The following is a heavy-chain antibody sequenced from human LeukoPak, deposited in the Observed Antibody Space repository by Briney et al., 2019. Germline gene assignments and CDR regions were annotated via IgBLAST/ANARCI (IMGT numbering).Heavy chain of an antibody. Sequence: GGSLRLSCAASGFTFSSYWMSWVRQAPGKGLEWVANIKQDGSEKYYVDSVKGRFTISRDNAKNSLYLQMNTLRAEDTAVYYCARALVVAAKATWGYWGQGTLVTVSS. CDR1: GFTFSSYW. J-gene: IGHJ4*02. D-gene: IGHD2-15*01. V-gene: IGHV3-7*01. CDR3: ARALVVAAKATWGY. CDR2: IKQDGSEK.